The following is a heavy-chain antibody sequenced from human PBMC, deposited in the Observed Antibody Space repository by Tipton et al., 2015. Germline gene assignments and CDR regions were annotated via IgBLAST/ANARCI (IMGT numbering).Heavy chain of an antibody. Sequence: SLRLSCAASGFIFSGYWMHWVRQAPGKGLVWVSRVNSDGSSTSYAESVKGRFTISGDNAKNTLYLQMNSLRAEDTAVYYCVISMITFGGHWGQGTLVTVSS. J-gene: IGHJ4*02. D-gene: IGHD3-16*01. CDR3: VISMITFGGH. CDR1: GFIFSGYW. CDR2: VNSDGSST. V-gene: IGHV3-74*01.